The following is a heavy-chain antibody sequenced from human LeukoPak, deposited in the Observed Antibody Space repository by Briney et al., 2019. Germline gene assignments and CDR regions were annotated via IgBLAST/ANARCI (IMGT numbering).Heavy chain of an antibody. Sequence: GGSLRLSCAASGFTFSSYSINWVRQAPGKGLEWVSSSSSSSSYIYYADSVKGRFTISRDNAKNSLYLQMNGLRAEDTAVYYCARDCGSGARRTYGMDVWGQGTTVTVSS. CDR3: ARDCGSGARRTYGMDV. D-gene: IGHD4/OR15-4a*01. CDR1: GFTFSSYS. J-gene: IGHJ6*02. CDR2: SSSSSSYI. V-gene: IGHV3-21*01.